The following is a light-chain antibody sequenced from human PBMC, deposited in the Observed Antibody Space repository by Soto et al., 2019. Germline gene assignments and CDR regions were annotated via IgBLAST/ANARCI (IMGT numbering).Light chain of an antibody. J-gene: IGKJ5*01. CDR1: QSVRTNY. CDR2: AAS. CDR3: QQYAVSPIT. V-gene: IGKV3-20*01. Sequence: EIVLTQSPGTLSLSPGERATLSCRASQSVRTNYLAWYQQKPGQAPRLLIYAASTRATGIPDRFSGSGSGTDFTLTISRLEPEDFAVFYCQQYAVSPITFGQGTRLEIK.